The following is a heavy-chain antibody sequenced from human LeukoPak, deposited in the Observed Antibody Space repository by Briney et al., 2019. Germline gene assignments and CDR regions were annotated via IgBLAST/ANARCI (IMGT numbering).Heavy chain of an antibody. CDR3: AKGSYYDILTGYPRRSFYFDY. J-gene: IGHJ4*02. V-gene: IGHV3-23*01. CDR2: ISGSGGST. CDR1: GFTFSSYA. D-gene: IGHD3-9*01. Sequence: GGSLRLSCAVSGFTFSSYAMSWVRQAPGKGLEWVSGISGSGGSTHYADSVKGRFTISRDNSKNTLYLQMNSLRAEDTAVYYCAKGSYYDILTGYPRRSFYFDYWGQGTLVTVSS.